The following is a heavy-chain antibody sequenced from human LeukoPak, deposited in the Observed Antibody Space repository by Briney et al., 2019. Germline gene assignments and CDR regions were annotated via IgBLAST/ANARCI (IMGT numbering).Heavy chain of an antibody. CDR2: ISAYNGNT. J-gene: IGHJ4*02. D-gene: IGHD3-22*01. V-gene: IGHV1-18*01. CDR1: GYTFTSYG. Sequence: ASVKVSCKASGYTFTSYGISWVRQAPGQGLEWMGWISAYNGNTNYAQKLQGRVTMTTDTSTSTAYMELRSLRSDDTAVYYCARDDSHYDGSGYLNYWGQGTLVTVSS. CDR3: ARDDSHYDGSGYLNY.